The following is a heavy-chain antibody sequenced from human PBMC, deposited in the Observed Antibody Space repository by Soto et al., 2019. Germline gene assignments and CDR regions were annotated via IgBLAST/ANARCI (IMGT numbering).Heavy chain of an antibody. CDR3: ARQGKDGHNQGYGMDV. V-gene: IGHV3-30-3*01. CDR2: ISYDGSNK. CDR1: GFTFSSYG. J-gene: IGHJ6*02. Sequence: GGSLSLSAAAAGFTFSSYGMHLVRQAPGKGLEWVAVISYDGSNKYYADSVKGRFTISRDNSKNTLYLQMNSLRAEDTAVYYCARQGKDGHNQGYGMDVWGQGTTVTVSS.